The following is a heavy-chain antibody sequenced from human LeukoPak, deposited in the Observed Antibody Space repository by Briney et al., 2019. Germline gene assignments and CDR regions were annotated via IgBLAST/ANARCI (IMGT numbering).Heavy chain of an antibody. CDR2: IYYSGNT. V-gene: IGHV4-59*08. Sequence: SETLSLTCTVSGVSISSYYWSWIRQPPGKGLEWIGYIYYSGNTNYNPSLKSRVTMSVDTSKNQFSLKLTSVTAADTAVYYCARRFVGYDSTWGASDIWGQGTMVTVSS. D-gene: IGHD3-22*01. CDR1: GVSISSYY. J-gene: IGHJ3*02. CDR3: ARRFVGYDSTWGASDI.